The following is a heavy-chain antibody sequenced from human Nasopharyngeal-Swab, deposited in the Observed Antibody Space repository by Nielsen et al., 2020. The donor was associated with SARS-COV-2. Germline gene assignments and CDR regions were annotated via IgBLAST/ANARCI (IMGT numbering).Heavy chain of an antibody. V-gene: IGHV3-23*03. D-gene: IGHD5-24*01. CDR1: GFTFSSYA. CDR2: IYSGGSST. Sequence: GSLRLSCAASGFTFSSYAMSWVRQAPGKGLEWVSVIYSGGSSTYYADSVKGRFTISRDNSKNTLYLQMNSLRAEDTAVYYCARGGWLQIITYFDLWGRGTLVTVSS. J-gene: IGHJ2*01. CDR3: ARGGWLQIITYFDL.